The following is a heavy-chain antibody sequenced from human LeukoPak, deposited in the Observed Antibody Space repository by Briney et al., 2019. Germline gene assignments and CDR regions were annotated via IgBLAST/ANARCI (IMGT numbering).Heavy chain of an antibody. CDR1: GFTFSSYS. CDR3: ASYYDSSGYYFLPFDY. V-gene: IGHV3-48*04. Sequence: GGSLRLSCAASGFTFSSYSMNWVRQAPGKGLEWVSYISSSSSTIYYADSVKGRLTISRDNAKNSLYLQMNSLRAEDTAVYYCASYYDSSGYYFLPFDYWGQGTLVTVSS. J-gene: IGHJ4*02. CDR2: ISSSSSTI. D-gene: IGHD3-22*01.